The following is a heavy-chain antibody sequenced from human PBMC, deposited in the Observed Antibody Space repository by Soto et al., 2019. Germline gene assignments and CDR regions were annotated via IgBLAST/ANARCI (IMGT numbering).Heavy chain of an antibody. CDR3: AKDRGLVLSFYFDY. V-gene: IGHV3-9*01. CDR1: GFTFDDYA. J-gene: IGHJ4*02. D-gene: IGHD6-19*01. Sequence: EVQLVESGGGLVQPGRSLRLSCAASGFTFDDYAMHWVRQAPGKGLEWVSGISWNSGSIGYADSVKGRFTISRDNAKNSLYLQRNSLRAEATALYYCAKDRGLVLSFYFDYWGQGTLVTVSS. CDR2: ISWNSGSI.